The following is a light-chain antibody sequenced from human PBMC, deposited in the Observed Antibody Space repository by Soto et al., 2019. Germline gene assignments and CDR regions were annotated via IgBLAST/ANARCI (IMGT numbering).Light chain of an antibody. V-gene: IGLV1-47*01. Sequence: QAVVTQPPSASGTPGQRVTISCSGSSSNIGSNYVYWYQQLPGTVPQLLISRNNERPSGVPDRFSGSKSGTSASLAISGLRSEDEADYYCAAWDDSLSAVVFGGGTKLT. CDR3: AAWDDSLSAVV. CDR2: RNN. J-gene: IGLJ2*01. CDR1: SSNIGSNY.